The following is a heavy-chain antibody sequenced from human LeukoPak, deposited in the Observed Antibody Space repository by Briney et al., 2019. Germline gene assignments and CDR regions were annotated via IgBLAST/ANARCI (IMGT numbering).Heavy chain of an antibody. J-gene: IGHJ4*02. CDR3: ARPMGRDSSGYFDY. Sequence: SETLFLTCTVSGGSISSSSYYWGWIRQPPGKGLEWIGSIYYSGSTYYNPSLKSRVTISVDTSKNQFSLKLSSVTAADTAVYYCARPMGRDSSGYFDYWGQGTLVTVSS. D-gene: IGHD3-22*01. CDR2: IYYSGST. V-gene: IGHV4-39*01. CDR1: GGSISSSSYY.